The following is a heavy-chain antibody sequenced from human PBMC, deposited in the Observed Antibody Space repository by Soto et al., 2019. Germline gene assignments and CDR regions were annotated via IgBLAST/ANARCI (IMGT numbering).Heavy chain of an antibody. Sequence: QPGGSLRLSCAASGFTFSSYAMSWVRQAPGKGLEWVSAISGSGGSTYYADSVKGRFTISRDNSKNTLYLQMNSLRAEDTAVYYCAKDLSTSRTGTTSPNYYYYGMDVWGQGTTVTVSS. CDR3: AKDLSTSRTGTTSPNYYYYGMDV. V-gene: IGHV3-23*01. D-gene: IGHD1-7*01. CDR1: GFTFSSYA. J-gene: IGHJ6*02. CDR2: ISGSGGST.